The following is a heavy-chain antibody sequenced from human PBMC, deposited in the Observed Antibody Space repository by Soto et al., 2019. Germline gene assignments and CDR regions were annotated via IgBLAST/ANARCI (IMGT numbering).Heavy chain of an antibody. V-gene: IGHV3-30*18. CDR1: GFTFSSYG. CDR2: ISYDGSNK. Sequence: GGSLRLSCAASGFTFSSYGMHWVRQAPGKGLEWVAVISYDGSNKYYADSVKGRFTISRDNSKNTLYLQMNSLRAEDTAVYYCPKEIDYDFWSGHDAFDIWGQGTMVTVSS. D-gene: IGHD3-3*01. CDR3: PKEIDYDFWSGHDAFDI. J-gene: IGHJ3*02.